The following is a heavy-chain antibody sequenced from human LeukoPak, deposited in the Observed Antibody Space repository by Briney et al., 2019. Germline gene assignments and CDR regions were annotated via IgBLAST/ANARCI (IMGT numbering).Heavy chain of an antibody. CDR1: GFTFSTYA. CDR3: ARGFLGGTDQYFDS. D-gene: IGHD6-19*01. V-gene: IGHV3-23*01. J-gene: IGHJ4*02. Sequence: PGGSLRLSCAASGFTFSTYAMNWVRQAPAKGLEWVSTIGGGGLTTDYADSVKDRFTISRDNSKNTLYLQMNSLRAEDTAVYFCARGFLGGTDQYFDSWGQGTLVTVSS. CDR2: IGGGGLTT.